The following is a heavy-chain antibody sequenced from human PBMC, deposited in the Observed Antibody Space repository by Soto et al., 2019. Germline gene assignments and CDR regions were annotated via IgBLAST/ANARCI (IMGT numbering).Heavy chain of an antibody. D-gene: IGHD3-9*01. V-gene: IGHV3-30-3*01. CDR2: ISYDGSNK. CDR3: ARDYDILTGYYRSPSGMDV. CDR1: GFTFSSYA. Sequence: QPGGSLRLSCAASGFTFSSYAMHWVRQAPGKGLEWVAVISYDGSNKYYADSVKGRFTISRDNSKNTLYLQMNSLRAEDTAVYYCARDYDILTGYYRSPSGMDVWGQGTTVTVSS. J-gene: IGHJ6*02.